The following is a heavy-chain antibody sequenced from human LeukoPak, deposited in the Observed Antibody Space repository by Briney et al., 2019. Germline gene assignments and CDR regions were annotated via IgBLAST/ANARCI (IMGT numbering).Heavy chain of an antibody. Sequence: NPSETLSLTCTVTGGSISTRNHYWGWLRQPPGKGLEWIGSIGYTGTTNSNPSLKSRVTLSVDTSKNQVSLTLSSVTAADTAVYFCARRMRSGATYPRTFDYWGQGTLVTVSS. D-gene: IGHD2-8*02. V-gene: IGHV4-39*01. CDR2: IGYTGTT. J-gene: IGHJ4*02. CDR1: GGSISTRNHY. CDR3: ARRMRSGATYPRTFDY.